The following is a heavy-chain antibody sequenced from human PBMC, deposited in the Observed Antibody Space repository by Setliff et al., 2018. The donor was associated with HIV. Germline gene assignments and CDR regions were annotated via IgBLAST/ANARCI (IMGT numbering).Heavy chain of an antibody. CDR1: GHTFTDYF. J-gene: IGHJ6*03. CDR2: IIPIFGVA. V-gene: IGHV1-69*10. Sequence: SVKVSCKASGHTFTDYFIHWVRQAPGQGLEWMGGIIPIFGVANYAQRFQGKVTITADKSTSTAYMELTSLRFDDTAMYYCVRGVQSPPHYSYYYMDVWGEGTMVTVSS. CDR3: VRGVQSPPHYSYYYMDV. D-gene: IGHD3-3*01.